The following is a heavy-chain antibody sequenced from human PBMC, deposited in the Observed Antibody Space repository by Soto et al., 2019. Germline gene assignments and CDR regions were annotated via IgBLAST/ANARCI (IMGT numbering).Heavy chain of an antibody. D-gene: IGHD3-10*01. CDR1: GFIVSSNY. Sequence: EVRLLESGGGLVQPGGSLRLSCAASGFIVSSNYMTWVRQAPGKGLEWVSLLYSGGATHYAASVKGRFTISSHSSQNTLFLKMNSLRTEDTATYYCLRGRYGSQIHWGQGTKVTVSS. CDR3: LRGRYGSQIH. J-gene: IGHJ4*02. V-gene: IGHV3-53*04. CDR2: LYSGGAT.